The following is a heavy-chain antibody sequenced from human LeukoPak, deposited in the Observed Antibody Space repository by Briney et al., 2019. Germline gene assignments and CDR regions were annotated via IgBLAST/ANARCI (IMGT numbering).Heavy chain of an antibody. CDR2: IYSGGST. Sequence: GGSLRLSCAASGFTASSNYMSWVRQAPGKGLEWVSVIYSGGSTYYADSVKGRFTISRDNSKNTLYLQMNSLRAEDTAVYYCASHLRYYFDYWGQGTLVTVSS. CDR3: ASHLRYYFDY. J-gene: IGHJ4*02. V-gene: IGHV3-66*02. CDR1: GFTASSNY.